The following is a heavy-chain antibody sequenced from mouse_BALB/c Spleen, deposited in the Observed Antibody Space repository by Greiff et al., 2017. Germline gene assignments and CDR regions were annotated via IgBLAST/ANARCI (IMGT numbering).Heavy chain of an antibody. V-gene: IGHV1-67*01. Sequence: VKLQESGPELVRPGVSVKISCKGSGYTFTDYAMHWVKQSHAKSLEWIGVISTYYGNTNYNQKFKGKATMTVDKSSSTAYMELARLTSEDSAIYYCARGGAARALDYWGQGTTLTVSS. D-gene: IGHD3-1*01. CDR2: ISTYYGNT. J-gene: IGHJ2*01. CDR1: GYTFTDYA. CDR3: ARGGAARALDY.